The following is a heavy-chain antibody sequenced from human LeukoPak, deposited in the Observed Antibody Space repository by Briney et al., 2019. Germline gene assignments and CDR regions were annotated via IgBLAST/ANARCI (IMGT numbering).Heavy chain of an antibody. D-gene: IGHD2-15*01. CDR1: GFTFSSYA. CDR3: ATDPYSVYYFDY. Sequence: GGSLRLSCAASGFTFSSYALHRVRQAPGKGLEWVAVISYDGSNKYYADSVKGRFTISRDNSKNTLYLQMNSLRAEDTALYYCATDPYSVYYFDYWGQGTLVTVSS. J-gene: IGHJ4*02. CDR2: ISYDGSNK. V-gene: IGHV3-30-3*01.